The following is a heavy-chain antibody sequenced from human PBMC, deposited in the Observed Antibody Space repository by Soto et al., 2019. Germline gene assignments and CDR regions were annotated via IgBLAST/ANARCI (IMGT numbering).Heavy chain of an antibody. Sequence: EVQLVESGGGLVQPGGSLRLSCAGSGFTFSSYWMSWVRQAPGKGLEWVANIKQDGSEKYYVDSVKGRFTISRDNAKNSLYLQMNSLRAEDTAVYYCARDIEQQAFYYYYGMDVWGQGTTVTVSS. D-gene: IGHD6-13*01. J-gene: IGHJ6*02. CDR3: ARDIEQQAFYYYYGMDV. V-gene: IGHV3-7*03. CDR1: GFTFSSYW. CDR2: IKQDGSEK.